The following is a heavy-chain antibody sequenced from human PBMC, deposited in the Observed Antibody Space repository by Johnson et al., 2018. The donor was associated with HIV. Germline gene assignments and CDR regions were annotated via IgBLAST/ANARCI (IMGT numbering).Heavy chain of an antibody. CDR3: SRGLWLTPGTVDI. CDR2: SRNKANSYAT. Sequence: VRLVESGGGLVQPGGSLRLSCAASGFTFSDHYMDWVRQAPGKGLEWVGRSRNKANSYATAYAASVKGRFTISRDDSKNTAYLQMNTLRVEDTAVYYCSRGLWLTPGTVDIWGQGTVVSVSS. CDR1: GFTFSDHY. D-gene: IGHD6-19*01. J-gene: IGHJ3*02. V-gene: IGHV3-73*01.